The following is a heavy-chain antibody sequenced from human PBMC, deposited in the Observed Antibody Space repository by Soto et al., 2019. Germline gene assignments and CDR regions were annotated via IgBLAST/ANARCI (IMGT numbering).Heavy chain of an antibody. CDR1: GGSISSGGYY. D-gene: IGHD2-2*01. CDR2: IYYSGST. CDR3: ARVFYQLAMGDCFHP. Sequence: SETLSLTCTVSGGSISSGGYYWSWIRQHPGKGLEWIGYIYYSGSTYYNPSLKSRVTISVDTSKNQFSLKLSSVTAADTAVYYCARVFYQLAMGDCFHPWGQATLVTAPQ. V-gene: IGHV4-31*03. J-gene: IGHJ5*02.